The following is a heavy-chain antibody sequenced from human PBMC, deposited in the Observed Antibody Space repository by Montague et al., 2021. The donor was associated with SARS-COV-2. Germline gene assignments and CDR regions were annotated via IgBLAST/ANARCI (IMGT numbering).Heavy chain of an antibody. CDR3: ARHVTFGGVVAALDY. D-gene: IGHD3-16*02. CDR2: IFYSGTT. Sequence: SETLSLTCTVSGASISSSENSWGWIRQSPGKGLEWFGSIFYSGTTYSNPSLRSRIAISVDTSKNQFSLKVTSVTAADTAVYYCARHVTFGGVVAALDYWGQGHLVSVSS. V-gene: IGHV4-39*01. J-gene: IGHJ4*02. CDR1: GASISSSENS.